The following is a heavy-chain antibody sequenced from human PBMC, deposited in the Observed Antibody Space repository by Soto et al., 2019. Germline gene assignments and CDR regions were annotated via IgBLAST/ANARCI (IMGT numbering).Heavy chain of an antibody. Sequence: PSETLSLTCTVSGGSISSSSYYWGWIRQPPGKGLEWIGSIYYSGSTYYNPSLKSRVTISVDTSKNQFSLKLSSVTAADMAVYYCAGRLYDILTGYFWFDPWGQGTLVTVSS. CDR2: IYYSGST. CDR1: GGSISSSSYY. D-gene: IGHD3-9*01. V-gene: IGHV4-39*01. J-gene: IGHJ5*02. CDR3: AGRLYDILTGYFWFDP.